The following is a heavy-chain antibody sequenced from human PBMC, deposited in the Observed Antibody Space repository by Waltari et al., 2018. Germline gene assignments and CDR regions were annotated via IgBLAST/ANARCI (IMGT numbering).Heavy chain of an antibody. CDR3: ARDLFLPSWGGLIDGFDI. CDR2: VSASAKT. D-gene: IGHD3-3*01. CDR1: GGSINTFL. Sequence: QVQLQESGPGLVKPSETLSLTCSVSGGSINTFLWNWIRQPAGKGLEWIGRVSASAKTNYNPPLKRRVTMSVDTSKNQFTLRLCSVTAADTAVYDCARDLFLPSWGGLIDGFDIWGRGTVVTVSS. V-gene: IGHV4-4*07. J-gene: IGHJ3*02.